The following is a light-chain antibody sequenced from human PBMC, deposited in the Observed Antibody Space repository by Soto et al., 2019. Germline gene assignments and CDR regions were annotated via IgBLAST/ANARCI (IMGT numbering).Light chain of an antibody. CDR3: QQYGTSGT. CDR1: QRVSSNY. V-gene: IGKV3-20*01. Sequence: EIVLTQSPGTLSLSPGERATLSCRASQRVSSNYLAWYQQKPGQAPRLLIYGASSRATGIPDRFSGSASGTDFTLTISRLEPEDFAVYYCQQYGTSGTFGGGTKVEIK. J-gene: IGKJ4*01. CDR2: GAS.